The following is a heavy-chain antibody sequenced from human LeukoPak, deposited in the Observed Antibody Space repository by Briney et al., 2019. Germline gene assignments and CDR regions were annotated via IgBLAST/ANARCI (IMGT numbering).Heavy chain of an antibody. CDR1: GASITSSDYY. CDR2: FHYSGST. Sequence: SETLSLTCSVSGASITSSDYYWGWIRQPPGKGLEWIGSFHYSGSTYYNPSPKSRVTISVDTSKNQFSLKLSSVTAADTAVYYCARGWGDGYNYIDHFDYWGQGTLVTVSS. CDR3: ARGWGDGYNYIDHFDY. J-gene: IGHJ4*02. V-gene: IGHV4-39*07. D-gene: IGHD5-24*01.